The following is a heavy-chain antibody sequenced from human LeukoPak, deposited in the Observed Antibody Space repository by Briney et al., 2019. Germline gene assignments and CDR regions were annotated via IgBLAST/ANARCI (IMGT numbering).Heavy chain of an antibody. J-gene: IGHJ3*02. V-gene: IGHV1-18*01. CDR2: IDAYNGNT. D-gene: IGHD3-9*01. CDR1: GYSFITYG. Sequence: AAVKVSCKTSGYSFITYGLSWGRQAPGQGLEWMGWIDAYNGNTKYAQKLQDRVTMTTDTSTSTAYMELRSLRSDDTAVYYCARVNYEILTGFYIPHAFDIWGQGTMVTVSS. CDR3: ARVNYEILTGFYIPHAFDI.